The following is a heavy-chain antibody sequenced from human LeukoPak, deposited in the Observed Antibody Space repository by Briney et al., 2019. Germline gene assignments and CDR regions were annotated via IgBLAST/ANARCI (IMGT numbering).Heavy chain of an antibody. Sequence: PGGSLRLSCAASGFIFSSNWMSWVRLAPGKGLEWVAYIKEDGTETYYVDSVKGRFTISRDNAKNSLYLQMNSLRVEDTAVYYCAKEGRSLQTYWGQGTLVTVSS. V-gene: IGHV3-7*03. CDR2: IKEDGTET. J-gene: IGHJ4*02. CDR1: GFIFSSNW. D-gene: IGHD5-24*01. CDR3: AKEGRSLQTY.